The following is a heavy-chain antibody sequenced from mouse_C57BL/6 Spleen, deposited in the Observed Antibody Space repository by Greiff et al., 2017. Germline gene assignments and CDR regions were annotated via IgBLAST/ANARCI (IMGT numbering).Heavy chain of an antibody. CDR2: IYPRSGNT. J-gene: IGHJ4*01. Sequence: VQLQQSGAELARPGASVKLSCKASGYTFTSYGISWVKQRTGQGLEWIGEIYPRSGNTYYNEKFKGKATLTADKSSSTAYMELRSLTSEDSAVYFCASSPSDGYYDAMDYWGQGTSVTVSS. CDR1: GYTFTSYG. V-gene: IGHV1-81*01. D-gene: IGHD2-3*01. CDR3: ASSPSDGYYDAMDY.